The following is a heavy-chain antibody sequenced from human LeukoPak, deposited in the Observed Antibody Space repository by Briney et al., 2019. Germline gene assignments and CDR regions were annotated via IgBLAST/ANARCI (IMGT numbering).Heavy chain of an antibody. CDR3: ARGSVEFYGTDV. J-gene: IGHJ6*02. D-gene: IGHD3-10*01. CDR1: GYTFTSYD. Sequence: ASVKVSCRASGYTFTSYDINWVRQATGQGLEWMGWMNPNSGYTGYAQKFQGRVTLTRDTSISTAYMELSGLRSDDTAVYYCARGSVEFYGTDVWGRGTTVTVSS. V-gene: IGHV1-8*01. CDR2: MNPNSGYT.